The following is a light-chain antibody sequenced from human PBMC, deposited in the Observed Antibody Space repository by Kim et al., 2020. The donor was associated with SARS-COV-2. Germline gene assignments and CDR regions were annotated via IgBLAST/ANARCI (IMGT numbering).Light chain of an antibody. Sequence: SPGERATLSCRASQSLSSSYLAWYQQKPGQAPRLLIYGASSRATGIPDRFSGSGSGTDFTLTISRLEPEDFAVYYCQQYGSSAWTFGQGTKVEIK. CDR1: QSLSSSY. CDR3: QQYGSSAWT. V-gene: IGKV3-20*01. CDR2: GAS. J-gene: IGKJ1*01.